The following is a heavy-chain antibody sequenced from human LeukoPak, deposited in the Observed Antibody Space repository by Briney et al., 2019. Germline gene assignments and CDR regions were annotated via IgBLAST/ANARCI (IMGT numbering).Heavy chain of an antibody. Sequence: GASVKVSCKASGGIFSSYAISWVRQAPGRGLEWMGGIIPIFGTANYAQKFQGRVTITADESTSTAYMELSSLRSEDTAMYYCARGHSSGSYGGDWFDPWGQGTLVTVSS. CDR2: IIPIFGTA. CDR1: GGIFSSYA. J-gene: IGHJ5*02. V-gene: IGHV1-69*13. CDR3: ARGHSSGSYGGDWFDP. D-gene: IGHD6-19*01.